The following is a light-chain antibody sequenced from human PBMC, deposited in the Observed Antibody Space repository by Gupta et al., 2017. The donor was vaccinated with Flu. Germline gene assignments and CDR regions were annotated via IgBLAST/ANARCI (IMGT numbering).Light chain of an antibody. CDR2: KAS. J-gene: IGKJ2*01. CDR1: QSISSW. V-gene: IGKV1-5*03. CDR3: QQDNGYPYT. Sequence: DIQMTQSPSTLSASVGDRVTITCRASQSISSWLAWYQQKPGKAPNLLIYKASNLESGVPSTFSGSGSGTEFTLTIISLQPDDFATYYCQQDNGYPYTFGQGTKMEIK.